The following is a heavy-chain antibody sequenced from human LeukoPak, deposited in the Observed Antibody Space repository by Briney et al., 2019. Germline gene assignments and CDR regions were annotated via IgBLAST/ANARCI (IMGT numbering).Heavy chain of an antibody. CDR2: IYPGDSDT. CDR1: GYSFTSYC. D-gene: IGHD3-10*01. Sequence: GESLKISCKGSGYSFTSYCIGWVRQMPGKGLEWMGIIYPGDSDTRYSPSFQGQVTISADKSISTAYLQWSSLKASDTAMYYCARQYYYGSGSSAVRYWGQGTLVTVSS. CDR3: ARQYYYGSGSSAVRY. J-gene: IGHJ4*02. V-gene: IGHV5-51*01.